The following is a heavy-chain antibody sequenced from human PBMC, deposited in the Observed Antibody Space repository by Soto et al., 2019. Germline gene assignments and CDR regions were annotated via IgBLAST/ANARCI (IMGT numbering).Heavy chain of an antibody. CDR1: GGSISSYY. CDR2: IYYSGST. D-gene: IGHD3-22*01. J-gene: IGHJ5*02. Sequence: SETLSLTCTVSGGSISSYYWSWIRQPPGKGLEWIGYIYYSGSTNYNPSLKSRVTISVDTSKNQFSLKLTSVTAADAALYYCARDFFDSSDYTTSWFDPWGQGTLVTVSS. V-gene: IGHV4-59*08. CDR3: ARDFFDSSDYTTSWFDP.